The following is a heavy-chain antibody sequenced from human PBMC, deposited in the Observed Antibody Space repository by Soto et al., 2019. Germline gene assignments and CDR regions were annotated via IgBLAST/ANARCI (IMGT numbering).Heavy chain of an antibody. CDR2: ITTSSAYI. J-gene: IGHJ5*02. CDR1: GFTFNTYD. V-gene: IGHV3-21*01. D-gene: IGHD2-21*01. CDR3: VRSGTARLLRHSSFDT. Sequence: ESGGGLVKPGGSLRLSCAASGFTFNTYDMNWVRQAPGKGLEWVSSITTSSAYIYYADSLKGRITISRDNAKNSLFLQMNSLRAEDTAVYYCVRSGTARLLRHSSFDTWGQGTLVTVSS.